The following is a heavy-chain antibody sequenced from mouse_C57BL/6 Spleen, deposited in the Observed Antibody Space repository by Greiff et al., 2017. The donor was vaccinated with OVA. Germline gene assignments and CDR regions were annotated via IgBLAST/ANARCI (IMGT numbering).Heavy chain of an antibody. CDR3: ARWPDAAY. Sequence: VQLQESGAELARPGASVKMSCKASGYTFTSYTMHWVKQRPGQGLEWIGYINPSSGYTKYNQKFKDKATLTADKSSSTAYMQLSSLTSEDSAVYYCARWPDAAYWGQGTLVTVSA. J-gene: IGHJ3*01. CDR2: INPSSGYT. V-gene: IGHV1-4*01. CDR1: GYTFTSYT.